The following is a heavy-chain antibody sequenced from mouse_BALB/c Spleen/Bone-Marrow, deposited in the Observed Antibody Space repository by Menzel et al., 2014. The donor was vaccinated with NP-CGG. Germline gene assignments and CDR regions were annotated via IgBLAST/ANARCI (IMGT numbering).Heavy chain of an antibody. D-gene: IGHD2-3*01. V-gene: IGHV1S81*02. CDR3: GRYDGQAWFAY. CDR1: GYTFTSYW. Sequence: QVQLQQSGAELVKPGASVKLSCKASGYTFTSYWIHWVKLRPGHGLEWIGEINPSNGRTNYNEKFKNKATLTVDKSSSTACIQLSSLTSEDSAVDYCGRYDGQAWFAYWGQGTLVTVS. J-gene: IGHJ3*01. CDR2: INPSNGRT.